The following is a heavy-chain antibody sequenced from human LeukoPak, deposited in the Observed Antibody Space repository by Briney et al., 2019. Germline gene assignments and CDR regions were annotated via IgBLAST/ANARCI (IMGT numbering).Heavy chain of an antibody. CDR3: TTDRGDYGIPF. Sequence: AGGSLRLSCAASNFTFNAAWTNWVRQAPGKGLEWVGRIKTTTDGGATDYAAPVTGRFTISRDDSKNTLYLQMNRLKTEDTAVYYCTTDRGDYGIPFWGQGTLVTVSS. V-gene: IGHV3-15*07. D-gene: IGHD4-17*01. CDR1: NFTFNAAW. J-gene: IGHJ4*02. CDR2: IKTTTDGGAT.